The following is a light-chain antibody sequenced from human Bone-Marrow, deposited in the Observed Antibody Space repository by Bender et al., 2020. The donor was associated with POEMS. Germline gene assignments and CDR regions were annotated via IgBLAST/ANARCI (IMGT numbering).Light chain of an antibody. CDR1: GNDIGRFNL. V-gene: IGLV2-23*01. J-gene: IGLJ3*02. Sequence: QSALTQPASVSGSPGQSITISCTGTGNDIGRFNLVSWYQQYPGAAPKLIISEDNKRPSEISSRFSASKSDNTASLTISGLQAEDEADYYCCSYTLSSTWVFGGGTKVTVL. CDR3: CSYTLSSTWV. CDR2: EDN.